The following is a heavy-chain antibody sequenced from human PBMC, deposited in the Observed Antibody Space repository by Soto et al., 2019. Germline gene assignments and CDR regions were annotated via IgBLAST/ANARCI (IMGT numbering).Heavy chain of an antibody. J-gene: IGHJ5*02. V-gene: IGHV2-70*01. Sequence: SGPTLVNPTQTLTLTCTFSGFSLSTSGMCVSWIRQPPGKALEWLALIDWDDDKYYSTSLKTRLTISKDTSKNQVVLTMTNMDPVDTATYYCARITRAAAGNYNWFDPWGQGTLVTVSS. D-gene: IGHD6-13*01. CDR2: IDWDDDK. CDR3: ARITRAAAGNYNWFDP. CDR1: GFSLSTSGMC.